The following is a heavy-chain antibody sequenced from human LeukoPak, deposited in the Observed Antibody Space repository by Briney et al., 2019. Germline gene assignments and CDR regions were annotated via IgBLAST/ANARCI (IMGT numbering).Heavy chain of an antibody. CDR2: ISYDGSNK. Sequence: PGGSLRLSCAASGFTFSSYAMHWVRQAPGKGLEWVAVISYDGSNKYYADSVKGRFTISRDNSKNTLYLQMNSLRAEDTAVYYCASAYCGGDCYYYGMDVWGKGTTATVSS. D-gene: IGHD2-21*01. V-gene: IGHV3-30*04. CDR1: GFTFSSYA. J-gene: IGHJ6*04. CDR3: ASAYCGGDCYYYGMDV.